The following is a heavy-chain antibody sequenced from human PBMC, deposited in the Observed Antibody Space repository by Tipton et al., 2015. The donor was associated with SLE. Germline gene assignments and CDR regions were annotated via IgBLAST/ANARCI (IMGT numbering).Heavy chain of an antibody. Sequence: TLSLTCAVYGGSFSGHYWSWIRQPPGKGLEWIGEINQSGSTNYNPSLKSRLIMSVGASKNQFSLKLSSVTAADAAVYYCARLGVVVTAIDYWGQGTLVTVSS. D-gene: IGHD2-21*02. V-gene: IGHV4-34*01. J-gene: IGHJ4*02. CDR3: ARLGVVVTAIDY. CDR2: INQSGST. CDR1: GGSFSGHY.